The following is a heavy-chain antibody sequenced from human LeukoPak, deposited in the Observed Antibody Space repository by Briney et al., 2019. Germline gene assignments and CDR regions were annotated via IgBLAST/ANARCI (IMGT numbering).Heavy chain of an antibody. CDR3: ARDQPYDSSGYYYEGYYYYGMHV. J-gene: IGHJ6*02. CDR1: GFTFSSYS. D-gene: IGHD3-22*01. Sequence: GGSLRLSCAASGFTFSSYSMNWVRQAPGKGLEWVSSISSSSSYIYYADSVKGRFTISRDNAKNSLYLQMNSLRAEDTAVYYCARDQPYDSSGYYYEGYYYYGMHVWGQGTTVTVSS. V-gene: IGHV3-21*01. CDR2: ISSSSSYI.